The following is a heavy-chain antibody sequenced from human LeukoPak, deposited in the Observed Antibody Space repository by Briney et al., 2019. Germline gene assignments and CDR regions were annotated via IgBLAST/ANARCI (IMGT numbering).Heavy chain of an antibody. CDR3: ARQGPYGDFDY. CDR1: GFFFTTNW. D-gene: IGHD4/OR15-4a*01. V-gene: IGHV5-51*01. J-gene: IGHJ4*02. CDR2: IYPGDSDT. Sequence: PGESMKISCRSSGFFFTTNWIGCVRQMPGKVLEWMGIIYPGDSDTRYSPSFQGQVTISADKSISTAYLQWSSLKASDTAMYYCARQGPYGDFDYWGQGTLVTVSS.